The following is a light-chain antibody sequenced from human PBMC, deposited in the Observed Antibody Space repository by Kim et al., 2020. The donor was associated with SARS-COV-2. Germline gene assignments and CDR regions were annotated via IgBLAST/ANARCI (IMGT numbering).Light chain of an antibody. V-gene: IGLV1-51*01. Sequence: QSVLTQPPSVSAAPGQKVTISCSGSSSNIGNNYVSWYQQLPGTAPKLLIYDNNKRPSGIPDRFSGSKSGTSATLGITGLQTGDEADYYCGTWDSSLSAGVFGGGTPLTVL. J-gene: IGLJ3*02. CDR2: DNN. CDR3: GTWDSSLSAGV. CDR1: SSNIGNNY.